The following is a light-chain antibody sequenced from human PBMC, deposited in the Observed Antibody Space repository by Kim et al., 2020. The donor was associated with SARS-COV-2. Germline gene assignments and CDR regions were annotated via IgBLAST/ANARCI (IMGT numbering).Light chain of an antibody. CDR3: QQYYTWSALT. Sequence: PRTRATLACRARQSVRSSLAWSQQKPGQAPRLLIYDASNRATGVPARFTGSGSGTEFTLTISSLQSGDFAVYFCQQYYTWSALTFGGGTKVDIK. V-gene: IGKV3D-15*01. CDR1: QSVRSS. J-gene: IGKJ4*01. CDR2: DAS.